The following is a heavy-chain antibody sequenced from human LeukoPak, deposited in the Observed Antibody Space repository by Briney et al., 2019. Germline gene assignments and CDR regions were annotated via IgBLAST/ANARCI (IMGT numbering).Heavy chain of an antibody. CDR1: GYTFTGYY. V-gene: IGHV1-2*02. Sequence: ASVKVSCKASGYTFTGYYMHWVRQAPGQGLEWMGWINPNSGGTNYAQKFQGRVTMTRDTSISTAYMELSRLRSDDTAVYYCAGTAAAGFMGGEFDYWGQGTLVTVSS. CDR2: INPNSGGT. J-gene: IGHJ4*02. CDR3: AGTAAAGFMGGEFDY. D-gene: IGHD6-13*01.